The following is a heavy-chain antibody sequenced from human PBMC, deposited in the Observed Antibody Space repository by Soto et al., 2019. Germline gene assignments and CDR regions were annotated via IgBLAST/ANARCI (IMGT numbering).Heavy chain of an antibody. CDR1: GFTFSSYA. V-gene: IGHV3-23*01. J-gene: IGHJ4*02. CDR3: AKTYYFDY. Sequence: GGSLRLSCAASGFTFSSYAMSWVRQAPRKRLECFLAISGSGGSTYYADSVKGRFTISRDNSKNTLYLQMNSLRAEDKAVYYCAKTYYFDYWGQGTLVTVSS. CDR2: ISGSGGST.